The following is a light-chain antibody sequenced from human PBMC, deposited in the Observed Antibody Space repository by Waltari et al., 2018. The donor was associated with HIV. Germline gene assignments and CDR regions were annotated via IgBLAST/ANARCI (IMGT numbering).Light chain of an antibody. J-gene: IGLJ2*01. CDR2: EVS. CDR3: SSYTSSSTLEGV. Sequence: QSALTQPASVSGSPGQSITISCTGTSSDVGGYNYVSWYQQHPGQAPKLMIYEVSKRPSGVSNRFSGSKSGNTASLTISGLQAEDEADYYCSSYTSSSTLEGVFGGGTKLTVL. V-gene: IGLV2-14*01. CDR1: SSDVGGYNY.